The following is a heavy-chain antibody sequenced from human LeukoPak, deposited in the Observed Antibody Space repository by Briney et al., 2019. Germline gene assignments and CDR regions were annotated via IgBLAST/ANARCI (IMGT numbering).Heavy chain of an antibody. CDR3: AKCSSSSNYYYGMDV. D-gene: IGHD6-13*01. CDR1: GSTFSLYA. Sequence: GRSLRLSCSASGSTFSLYAMNWVRQAPGKGLEWVAFISNDGRNDHYADSVKGRFTISRDNAKNTVYMQMNSLRAEDTAVYYCAKCSSSSNYYYGMDVWGQGTTVTVSS. J-gene: IGHJ6*02. V-gene: IGHV3-30*18. CDR2: ISNDGRND.